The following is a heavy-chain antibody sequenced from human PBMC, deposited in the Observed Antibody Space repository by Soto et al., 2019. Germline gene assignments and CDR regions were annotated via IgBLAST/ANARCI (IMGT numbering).Heavy chain of an antibody. Sequence: EVQLVESGGGLVQPGGSLRLSCAASGFPFRIYSMNWVRQAPGKGLEWFSYITSDTNTIKYADSVKGRFTISRDNAQNSLYLQMNSLRDEDTAVYFCARSVEGHFDYWGQGTVVTVSS. CDR2: ITSDTNTI. CDR1: GFPFRIYS. V-gene: IGHV3-48*02. D-gene: IGHD6-19*01. J-gene: IGHJ4*02. CDR3: ARSVEGHFDY.